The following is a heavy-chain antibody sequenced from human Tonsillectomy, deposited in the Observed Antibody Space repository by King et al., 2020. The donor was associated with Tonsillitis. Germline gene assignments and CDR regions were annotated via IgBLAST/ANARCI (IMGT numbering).Heavy chain of an antibody. V-gene: IGHV3-23*04. CDR3: AKEGVAYFDFDY. Sequence: VQLVESGGGLVQPGGSLRLSCAASGFTFSSYAMSWVPQAPGKGLEWVSAFSCSGGSTYYADSVKGRFTISRDNSKNQPYLPMNSLRAEDTAVYYCAKEGVAYFDFDYWGQGTLVTVSS. CDR1: GFTFSSYA. D-gene: IGHD3-3*01. J-gene: IGHJ4*02. CDR2: FSCSGGST.